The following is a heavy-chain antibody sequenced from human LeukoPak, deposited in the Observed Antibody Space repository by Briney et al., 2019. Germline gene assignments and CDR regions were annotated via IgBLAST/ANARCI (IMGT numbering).Heavy chain of an antibody. Sequence: PGRSLRLSCAASGFTFSSYGMHWVRQAPGKGLEWVAVIWYDGSNKYYADSVKGRFTISRDNSKNTLYLQMNSLRAEDTAVYYCARDGTTVTTDDAFDIWGQGTMVTVSS. J-gene: IGHJ3*02. CDR2: IWYDGSNK. CDR1: GFTFSSYG. V-gene: IGHV3-33*08. D-gene: IGHD4-17*01. CDR3: ARDGTTVTTDDAFDI.